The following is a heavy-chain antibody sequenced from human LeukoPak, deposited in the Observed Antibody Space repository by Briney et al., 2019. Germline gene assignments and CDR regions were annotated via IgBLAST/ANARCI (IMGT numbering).Heavy chain of an antibody. Sequence: SQTLSLTCTVSGGSISSGSYYWSWIRQPAGKGLEWIGRIYTSGSTNYNPSLKSRVTISVDTSKNQFSLKLSSVTAADTAVYYCARDEIVGATTDPYYYYGMDVWGQGTTVTVSS. CDR3: ARDEIVGATTDPYYYYGMDV. J-gene: IGHJ6*02. D-gene: IGHD1-26*01. CDR2: IYTSGST. CDR1: GGSISSGSYY. V-gene: IGHV4-61*02.